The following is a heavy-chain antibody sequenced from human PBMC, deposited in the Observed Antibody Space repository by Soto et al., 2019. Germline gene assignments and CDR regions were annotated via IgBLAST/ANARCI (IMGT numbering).Heavy chain of an antibody. Sequence: SETLSLTCTVSVGFMRNNRYAWAWLRQPPGKGREWHGNICSSGSTYSNPSLKSRVTISVDTSKNQFSLKLSSWAPAGTAVCYCVRLSGWSRYNWFAPWGQGTMVTVSS. J-gene: IGHJ5*02. CDR3: VRLSGWSRYNWFAP. CDR1: VGFMRNNRYA. D-gene: IGHD6-19*01. V-gene: IGHV4-39*01. CDR2: ICSSGST.